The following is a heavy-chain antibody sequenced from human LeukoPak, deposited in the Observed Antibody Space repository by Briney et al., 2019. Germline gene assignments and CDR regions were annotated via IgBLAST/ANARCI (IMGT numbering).Heavy chain of an antibody. D-gene: IGHD2-8*02. CDR3: ARKPVWWYFDY. J-gene: IGHJ4*02. CDR2: IGGGGVST. V-gene: IGHV3-23*01. CDR1: GFTFSNYA. Sequence: GGSLRLSCAASGFTFSNYALSWVRQAPGKGLECVSTIGGGGVSTYYADSVKGRFTISRDNSKNTVYLQMNSLRAEDTAVYYCARKPVWWYFDYWGQGTLVTVSS.